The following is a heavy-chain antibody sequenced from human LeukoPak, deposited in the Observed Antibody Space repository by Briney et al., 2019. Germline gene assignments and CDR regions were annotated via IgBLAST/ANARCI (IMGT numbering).Heavy chain of an antibody. V-gene: IGHV5-51*01. CDR2: IYPGDSDT. CDR3: ARPPHKGFGHFDY. J-gene: IGHJ4*02. D-gene: IGHD3-10*01. CDR1: GYSFSNYW. Sequence: GESLKISCKGSGYSFSNYWIAWVRQMPGKGLEWMGIIYPGDSDTKYSRSFQGQVIISADKSTTTAYLQWSSLKASDTAMYYCARPPHKGFGHFDYWGQGTLVTVSS.